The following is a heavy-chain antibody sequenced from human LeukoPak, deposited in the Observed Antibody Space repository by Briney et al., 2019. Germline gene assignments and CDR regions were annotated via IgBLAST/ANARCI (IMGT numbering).Heavy chain of an antibody. V-gene: IGHV3-21*01. D-gene: IGHD3-16*01. CDR3: ARTVFATGGASDY. J-gene: IGHJ4*02. CDR1: GFTFSSYS. Sequence: GGSLRLSRAASGFTFSSYSMNWVRQAPGKGLEWVSSISSSSSYIYYADSVKGRFTISRDNAKNSLYLQMNSLRAEDTAVYYCARTVFATGGASDYWGQGTLVTVSS. CDR2: ISSSSSYI.